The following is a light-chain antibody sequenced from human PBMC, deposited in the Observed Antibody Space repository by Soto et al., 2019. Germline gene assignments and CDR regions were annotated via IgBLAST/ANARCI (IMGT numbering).Light chain of an antibody. CDR3: SSYTSSSTYV. CDR2: DVS. CDR1: SSDVGGYNY. Sequence: QSVLTQPASVSGSPGQSIAISCTGTSSDVGGYNYVSWYQQHPGKAPKLMVYDVSNRPSGVSNRFSGSKSGNTASLTISGLPADDEADYYCSSYTSSSTYVFGTGTKVTVL. V-gene: IGLV2-14*01. J-gene: IGLJ1*01.